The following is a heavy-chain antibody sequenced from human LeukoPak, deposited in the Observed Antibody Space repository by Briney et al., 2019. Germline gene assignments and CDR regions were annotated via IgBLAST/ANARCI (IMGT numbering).Heavy chain of an antibody. J-gene: IGHJ4*02. CDR3: ARWSGWYPYYFDY. CDR1: GGSVSGYY. Sequence: SETLSLTCTVSGGSVSGYYWSWIRQPPGKGLEWIGYIYYSGNTNYNPSLKSRVTISVDTSKNQFSLKLSSVTAADTAVYYCARWSGWYPYYFDYWGQGTLVTVSS. D-gene: IGHD6-19*01. CDR2: IYYSGNT. V-gene: IGHV4-59*02.